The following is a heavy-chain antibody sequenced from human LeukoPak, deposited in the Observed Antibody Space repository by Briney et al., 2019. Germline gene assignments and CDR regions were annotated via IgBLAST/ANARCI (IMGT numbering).Heavy chain of an antibody. CDR1: GGSFSGYY. D-gene: IGHD1-26*01. V-gene: IGHV4-34*01. CDR2: INHSGST. Sequence: SETLSLTCAVYGGSFSGYYWSWIHQPPGKGLEWIGEINHSGSTNYNPSLKSRVTISVDTSKNQFSLKLSSVTAADTAVYYCARGWELLTFDYWGQGTLVTVSS. CDR3: ARGWELLTFDY. J-gene: IGHJ4*02.